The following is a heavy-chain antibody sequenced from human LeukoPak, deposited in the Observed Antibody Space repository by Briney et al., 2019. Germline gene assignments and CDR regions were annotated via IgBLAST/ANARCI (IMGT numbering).Heavy chain of an antibody. J-gene: IGHJ4*02. V-gene: IGHV3-23*01. Sequence: PGGSLRLSCAASGFTFSSYAMSWVRQAPGKGLEWVSAISGSGGSTYYVDSVKGRFTISRDNSKNTLYLQMNSLRAEDTAVYYCAKDYDYVWGSYRQGSYFDYWGQGTLVTVSS. D-gene: IGHD3-16*02. CDR2: ISGSGGST. CDR1: GFTFSSYA. CDR3: AKDYDYVWGSYRQGSYFDY.